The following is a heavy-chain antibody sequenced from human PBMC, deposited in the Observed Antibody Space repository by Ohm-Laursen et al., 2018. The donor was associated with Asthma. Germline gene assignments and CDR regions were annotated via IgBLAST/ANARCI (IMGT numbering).Heavy chain of an antibody. J-gene: IGHJ4*02. CDR2: IYYSGST. D-gene: IGHD3-10*01. V-gene: IGHV4-31*03. CDR1: GDSISSGGYY. CDR3: ARSYYGSGSYYNIDY. Sequence: TLSLTCTVSGDSISSGGYYWSWIRQHPGKGLEWIGYIYYSGSTYYNPSLKSRVTISVDTSKNQFSLKLSSVTAADTAVYYCARSYYGSGSYYNIDYWGQGTLVTVSS.